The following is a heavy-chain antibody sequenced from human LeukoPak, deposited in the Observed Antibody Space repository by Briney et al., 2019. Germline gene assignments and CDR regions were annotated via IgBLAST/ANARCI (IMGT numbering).Heavy chain of an antibody. Sequence: GGSLRLSCAASGFTFSSYAMSWVRQAPGKGLEWVSAISGSGGSTYYADSVKGRFTISRDNSKNTLYLQMNSLRAEDTAVYYCAKSDFWSGFPQYYYYGMDVWGQGTTVTVSS. J-gene: IGHJ6*02. CDR3: AKSDFWSGFPQYYYYGMDV. D-gene: IGHD3-3*01. CDR2: ISGSGGST. CDR1: GFTFSSYA. V-gene: IGHV3-23*01.